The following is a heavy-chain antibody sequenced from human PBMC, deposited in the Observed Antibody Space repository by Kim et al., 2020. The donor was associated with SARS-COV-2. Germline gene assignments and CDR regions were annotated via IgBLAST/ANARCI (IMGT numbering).Heavy chain of an antibody. Sequence: NKYYADSVKGRFTISRDNSKNTLYLQMNSLRAEDTAVYYCARDRGGTLDYWGQGTLVTVSS. CDR3: ARDRGGTLDY. CDR2: NK. D-gene: IGHD1-1*01. V-gene: IGHV3-33*01. J-gene: IGHJ4*02.